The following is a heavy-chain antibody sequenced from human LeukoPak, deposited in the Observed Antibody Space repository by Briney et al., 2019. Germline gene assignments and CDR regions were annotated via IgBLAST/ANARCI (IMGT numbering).Heavy chain of an antibody. J-gene: IGHJ5*02. CDR3: VKDMGRWGSGSSGNWFDL. CDR2: ISWRSATI. D-gene: IGHD6-6*01. V-gene: IGHV3-9*01. Sequence: GGSLRLSCAASGFTFDLYAMHWVRQAPGKVLEWVSGISWRSATIAYADSMKGRFTISRDNAKNSLYLQMNSLRVEDTALYYCVKDMGRWGSGSSGNWFDLWGQGTLVTVSS. CDR1: GFTFDLYA.